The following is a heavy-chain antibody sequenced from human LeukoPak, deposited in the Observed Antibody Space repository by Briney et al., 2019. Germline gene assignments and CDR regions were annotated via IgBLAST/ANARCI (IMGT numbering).Heavy chain of an antibody. CDR2: ISSSGSYT. D-gene: IGHD6-19*01. CDR1: GFTFSDYY. Sequence: GGSLRLSCAASGFTFSDYYMSWIRQAPGKGLEWVSFISSSGSYTHYADSVKGRFTISRDNSRNTLWLQMDSLRAEDTALYYCAARPPIVVAGPFDFWGQGALVTVSS. V-gene: IGHV3-11*03. J-gene: IGHJ4*02. CDR3: AARPPIVVAGPFDF.